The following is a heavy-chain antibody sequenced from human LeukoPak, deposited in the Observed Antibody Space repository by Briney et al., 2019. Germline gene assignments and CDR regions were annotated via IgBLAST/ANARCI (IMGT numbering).Heavy chain of an antibody. V-gene: IGHV1-69*04. Sequence: SVKVSCKASGGTFSSYAISWVRQAPGQGLEWMGRIIPILGIANYAQKFQGRVTITADKSTSTAYMVLSSLRSEDTAVYYCAGSRGYSYGYYGMDVWGQGTTVTVSS. CDR3: AGSRGYSYGYYGMDV. D-gene: IGHD5-18*01. CDR2: IIPILGIA. CDR1: GGTFSSYA. J-gene: IGHJ6*02.